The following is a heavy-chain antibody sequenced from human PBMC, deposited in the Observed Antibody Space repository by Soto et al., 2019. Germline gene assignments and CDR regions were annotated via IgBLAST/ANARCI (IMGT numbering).Heavy chain of an antibody. CDR3: AISIKSRSPSYWYFDL. CDR1: GGTFSSYA. CDR2: IIPIFGTA. V-gene: IGHV1-69*01. Sequence: QVQLVQSGAEVKKPGSSVKVSCKASGGTFSSYAISWVRQAPGQGLEWMGGIIPIFGTANYAQKFQGRVTITADESTSTAYMELSSLRSEDTAVYYCAISIKSRSPSYWYFDLWGRGTLVTVSS. J-gene: IGHJ2*01. D-gene: IGHD5-12*01.